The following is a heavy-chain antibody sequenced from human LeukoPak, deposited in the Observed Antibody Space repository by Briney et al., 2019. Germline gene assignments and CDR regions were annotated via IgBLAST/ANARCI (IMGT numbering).Heavy chain of an antibody. V-gene: IGHV3-21*01. CDR2: ISSSSSYI. J-gene: IGHJ6*03. D-gene: IGHD3-22*01. CDR1: GFTISSDS. CDR3: ARDGAPSLYDRDYYYYMDV. Sequence: GGSLGLSCAASGFTISSDSMNWVRQAPGKGLEGVSSISSSSSYIYYADSVKGRFTISRDNAKNSLYLQMNSLRAEDTAVYYCARDGAPSLYDRDYYYYMDVWGKGTTVTVSS.